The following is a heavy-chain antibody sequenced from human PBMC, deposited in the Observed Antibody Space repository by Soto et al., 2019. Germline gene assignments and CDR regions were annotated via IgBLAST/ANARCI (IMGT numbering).Heavy chain of an antibody. CDR2: TYYRSKWYN. CDR3: ARLIGNSWLDS. J-gene: IGHJ5*01. CDR1: GDSVSTNSAT. V-gene: IGHV6-1*01. Sequence: SQTLSLTCAISGDSVSTNSATWGWIRQSPSRGLEWLGRTYYRSKWYNDYAVSVKGRITINPDTSNNQFSLQLNSVTPDDTAVYYCARLIGNSWLDSWGQGTLVTVS. D-gene: IGHD2-8*01.